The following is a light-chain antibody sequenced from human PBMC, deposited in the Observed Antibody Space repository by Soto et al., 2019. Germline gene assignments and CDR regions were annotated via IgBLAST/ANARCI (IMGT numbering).Light chain of an antibody. CDR2: GPT. CDR3: QQYDYCPPWT. J-gene: IGKJ1*01. CDR1: QIVGTS. V-gene: IGKV3-15*01. Sequence: ITQRLPILSLSPRDRDTLSCRASQIVGTSVAWYQQHPGQPRRLLIYGPTNTANSIAAWISGGGGATEFILTISGLQHDDFADYFYQQYDYCPPWTFGQGTKVDIK.